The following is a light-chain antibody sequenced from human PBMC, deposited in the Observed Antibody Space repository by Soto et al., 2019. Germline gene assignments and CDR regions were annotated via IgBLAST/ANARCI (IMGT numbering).Light chain of an antibody. CDR2: SDN. J-gene: IGLJ3*02. Sequence: QSVLTQPPSASGTPGHRVTISCSGSSSNIGTNTVNWYKQFPGSAPKLLIYSDNQRPSGVPDRFSGSKSGTSASLAISGLQSEDEADYYCAAWDDSLPGPMMFGGGTKLTVL. CDR1: SSNIGTNT. V-gene: IGLV1-44*01. CDR3: AAWDDSLPGPMM.